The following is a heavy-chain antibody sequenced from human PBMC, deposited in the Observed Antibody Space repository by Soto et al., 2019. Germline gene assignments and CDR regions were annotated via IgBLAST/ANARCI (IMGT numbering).Heavy chain of an antibody. V-gene: IGHV1-3*05. D-gene: IGHD1-26*01. CDR3: ARIEEGGFDY. J-gene: IGHJ4*02. Sequence: QVQLVQSGAEEKKPGASVKVSCKASGYTFTTYAMHWVRQAPGQRFEWMGWINAGNGNTKYSQKFQDRVTITRNTPASTPYMERRSLTSEDTAVYYCARIEEGGFDYWGQGPLVTVSS. CDR2: INAGNGNT. CDR1: GYTFTTYA.